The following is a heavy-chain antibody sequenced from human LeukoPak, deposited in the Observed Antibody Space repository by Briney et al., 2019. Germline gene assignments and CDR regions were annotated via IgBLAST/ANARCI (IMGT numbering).Heavy chain of an antibody. V-gene: IGHV4-59*01. Sequence: SETLSLTCTVSGGSISSYYWSWIRQPPGKGLEWIGYIYYSGSTNYNPSLKSRVTISVDTSKNQFSLKLSSVTAADTAVYYCARSPNNFGDAFDIWGQGTMVTVSS. CDR1: GGSISSYY. J-gene: IGHJ3*02. CDR2: IYYSGST. D-gene: IGHD1-1*01. CDR3: ARSPNNFGDAFDI.